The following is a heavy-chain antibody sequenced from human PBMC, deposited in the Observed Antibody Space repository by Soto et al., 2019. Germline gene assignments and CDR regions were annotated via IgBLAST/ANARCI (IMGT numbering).Heavy chain of an antibody. CDR2: INHSGST. J-gene: IGHJ4*02. V-gene: IGHV4-34*01. CDR1: GGSFSGYY. CDR3: ARGSDSGPKFGELPNDY. Sequence: PSETLSLTCAVYGGSFSGYYWSWIRQPPGKGLEWIGEINHSGSTNYNPSLKSRVTISVDTSKNQFSLKLSSVTAADTAVYYCARGSDSGPKFGELPNDYWGQGTLVTVSS. D-gene: IGHD3-10*02.